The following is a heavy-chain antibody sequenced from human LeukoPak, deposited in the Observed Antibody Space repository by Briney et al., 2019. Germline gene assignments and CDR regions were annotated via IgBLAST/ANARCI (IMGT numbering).Heavy chain of an antibody. CDR3: ARDLGYSSSSDNSYYMDV. Sequence: SQTLSLTCAISGDSVSSNSAAWNWIRQSPSRGLEWLGRTYYRSKWYNDYAVSVKSRITINPDTSKNQFSLQLNSVTPEDTAVYYCARDLGYSSSSDNSYYMDVWGKGTTVTVSS. V-gene: IGHV6-1*01. CDR1: GDSVSSNSAA. J-gene: IGHJ6*03. D-gene: IGHD6-6*01. CDR2: TYYRSKWYN.